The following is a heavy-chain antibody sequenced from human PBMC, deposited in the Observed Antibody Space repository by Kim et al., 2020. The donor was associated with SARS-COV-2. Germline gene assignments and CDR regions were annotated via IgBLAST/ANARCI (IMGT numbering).Heavy chain of an antibody. V-gene: IGHV3-53*01. Sequence: GGSLRLSCAASGFIVRSNYMSWVRQAPGKGLEWVSLIYSGGRTYYADSVKGRFTISRDNSKNSLYLQMNSLRAEDMAVYYCARLYYDNSGYSWDAFDVWGQGTMVTVSS. J-gene: IGHJ3*01. CDR2: IYSGGRT. CDR1: GFIVRSNY. D-gene: IGHD3-22*01. CDR3: ARLYYDNSGYSWDAFDV.